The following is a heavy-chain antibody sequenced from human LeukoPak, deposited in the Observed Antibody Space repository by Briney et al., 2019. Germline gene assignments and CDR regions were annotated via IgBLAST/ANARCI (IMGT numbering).Heavy chain of an antibody. CDR2: ISSSGSTI. J-gene: IGHJ5*02. D-gene: IGHD2-2*01. Sequence: GGSPRLSCAASGFTFSDYYMSWIRQAPGKGLEWVSYISSSGSTIYYADSVKGRFTISRDNAKNSLYLQMNSLRAEDTAVYYCARDAGVVPAAMLRFDPWGQGTLVTVSS. V-gene: IGHV3-11*01. CDR3: ARDAGVVPAAMLRFDP. CDR1: GFTFSDYY.